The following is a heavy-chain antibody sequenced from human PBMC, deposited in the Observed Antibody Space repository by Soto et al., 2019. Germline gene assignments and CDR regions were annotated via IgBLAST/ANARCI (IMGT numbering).Heavy chain of an antibody. CDR2: ISGSGGST. CDR1: GFTFSSYA. Sequence: EVQLLESGGGLVQPGGSLRLSCAASGFTFSSYAMSWVRQAPGKGLEWVSAISGSGGSTYYADSVKGRFTISRDNSTNMLYRQMNSLRAEDTAVYYCAKGEMLEGGDYFDYWGQGTLVTVSS. J-gene: IGHJ4*02. D-gene: IGHD3-3*01. CDR3: AKGEMLEGGDYFDY. V-gene: IGHV3-23*01.